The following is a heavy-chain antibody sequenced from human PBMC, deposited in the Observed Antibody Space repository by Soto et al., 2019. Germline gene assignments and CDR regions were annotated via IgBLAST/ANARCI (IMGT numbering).Heavy chain of an antibody. CDR2: ISGATANT. J-gene: IGHJ4*02. CDR3: ARGNYCSGGSCSYRRFDY. CDR1: GFTFTTYS. D-gene: IGHD2-15*01. V-gene: IGHV3-23*01. Sequence: EVQLLESGGGLVQPGGSLRLSCAASGFTFTTYSMRWVRQVPGKGLEWVSSISGATANTYYADSVKGRSTISKDIPKSTLYLQMNSLRAGDTAIYYCARGNYCSGGSCSYRRFDYWGQGTLVTVSS.